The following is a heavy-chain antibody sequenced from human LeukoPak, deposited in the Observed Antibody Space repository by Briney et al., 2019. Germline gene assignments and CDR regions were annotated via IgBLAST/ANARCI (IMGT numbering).Heavy chain of an antibody. J-gene: IGHJ4*02. CDR1: GGSISSSSYY. D-gene: IGHD6-13*01. CDR2: IYYSGST. Sequence: SETLSLTCTVSGGSISSSSYYWGWIRQPPGKGLEWIGSIYYSGSTYYNPSLKSRVTISVDTSKNQFSLKLSSVTAADTAVYYRARDTIAAAGTLDFDYWGQGTLVTVSS. V-gene: IGHV4-39*07. CDR3: ARDTIAAAGTLDFDY.